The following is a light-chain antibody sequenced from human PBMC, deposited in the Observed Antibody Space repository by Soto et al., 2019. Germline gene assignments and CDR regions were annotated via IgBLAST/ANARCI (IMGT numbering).Light chain of an antibody. J-gene: IGKJ1*01. Sequence: DVVMTQSPLSLPVTPGEPASISCRSNQSLLHNNGYNYLDWYLQKPGQSPQLLIYMVSYRASGVPDRFSGSGSGTDFTLTISRVEAEDVGIYYCMQPLHTPPWTFGQGTK. CDR3: MQPLHTPPWT. V-gene: IGKV2-28*01. CDR2: MVS. CDR1: QSLLHNNGYNY.